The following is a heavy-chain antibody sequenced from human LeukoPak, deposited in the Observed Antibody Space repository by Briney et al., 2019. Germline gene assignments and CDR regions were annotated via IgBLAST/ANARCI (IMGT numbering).Heavy chain of an antibody. J-gene: IGHJ4*02. CDR2: INHSGST. D-gene: IGHD3-3*01. V-gene: IGHV4-34*01. Sequence: SETLSLTCTVSGDSVSNGNYYWSRIRQPPGKGLEWIGEINHSGSTNYNPSLKSRVTISVDTSKNQFSLKLSSVTAADTAVYYCARGNRYDFWSGYYVGPLDYWGQGTLVTVSS. CDR3: ARGNRYDFWSGYYVGPLDY. CDR1: GDSVSNGNYY.